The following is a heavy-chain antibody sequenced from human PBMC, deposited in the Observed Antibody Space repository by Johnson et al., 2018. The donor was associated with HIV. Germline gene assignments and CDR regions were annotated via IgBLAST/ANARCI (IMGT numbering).Heavy chain of an antibody. CDR3: ARGGAYCGGDCYHAFDI. D-gene: IGHD2-21*02. V-gene: IGHV3-25*03. J-gene: IGHJ3*02. CDR1: QFSLSRSY. CDR2: VNPKGGKT. Sequence: EVQLVESGGGLAKPAWSPRVSCAVSQFSLSRSYMNCVRQAPGNGLELVGQVNPKGGKTNFIESAKDRFTISRDNAKNSLYVQMNSLRAEDTALYYCARGGAYCGGDCYHAFDIWGQGTMVTVSS.